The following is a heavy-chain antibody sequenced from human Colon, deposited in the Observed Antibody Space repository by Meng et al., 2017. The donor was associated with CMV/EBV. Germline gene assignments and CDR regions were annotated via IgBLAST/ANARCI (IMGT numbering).Heavy chain of an antibody. D-gene: IGHD2-21*02. CDR1: GGSVSGSSYY. Sequence: SETLSLTCNVSGGSVSGSSYYWGWIRQPPGKGLEWIGSIFQSGSTYYNPSLKSRVTISLDTPKNQFSLKLTSVTAADTAVYYCARDLGLLHFVGVTPIQGWFDPWGQGTLVTVSS. J-gene: IGHJ5*02. V-gene: IGHV4-39*07. CDR2: IFQSGST. CDR3: ARDLGLLHFVGVTPIQGWFDP.